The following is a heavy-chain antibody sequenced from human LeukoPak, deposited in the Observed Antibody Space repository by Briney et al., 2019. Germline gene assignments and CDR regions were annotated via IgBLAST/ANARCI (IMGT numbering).Heavy chain of an antibody. D-gene: IGHD3-9*01. V-gene: IGHV3-30*18. CDR3: AKEYYDILTGLYYGMDV. CDR2: ISYDGSNK. J-gene: IGHJ6*04. CDR1: GFTFSSYG. Sequence: GRSMRLSCAASGFTFSSYGMHWVRQAPGKGLEWVAVISYDGSNKYYADSVKGRFTISRDNSKNTLYLQMNSLRAEDTAVYYCAKEYYDILTGLYYGMDVWGKGTTVTVSS.